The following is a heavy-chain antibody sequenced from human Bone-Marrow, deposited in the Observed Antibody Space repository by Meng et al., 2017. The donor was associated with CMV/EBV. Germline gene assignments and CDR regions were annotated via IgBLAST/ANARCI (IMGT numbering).Heavy chain of an antibody. CDR3: AKNQRRALFNSASGCDY. CDR2: INPYSGGT. J-gene: IGHJ4*02. V-gene: IGHV1-2*02. D-gene: IGHD2-21*01. CDR1: GYTFSDYY. Sequence: ASVKVSCKASGYTFSDYYMHWVRQAPGQGLEWMGWINPYSGGTNYAQKFQDRVTMTRDTSISTAYMELSRLRSDDTAIYFFAKNQRRALFNSASGCDYWGQGTVVTVSS.